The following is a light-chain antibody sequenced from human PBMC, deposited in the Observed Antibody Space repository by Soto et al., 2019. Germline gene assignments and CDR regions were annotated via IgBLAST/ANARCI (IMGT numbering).Light chain of an antibody. CDR1: QSVSSSY. J-gene: IGKJ3*01. Sequence: EIVLTQSPGTLSLSPGERATLSCRASQSVSSSYLAWYQQKPGQAPRLLIYGASSRATGIPDRFSGSGSGTDFTLTISRLEPEDFAVYYCQQYNSLPFTFGPGTKVDVK. CDR3: QQYNSLPFT. CDR2: GAS. V-gene: IGKV3-20*01.